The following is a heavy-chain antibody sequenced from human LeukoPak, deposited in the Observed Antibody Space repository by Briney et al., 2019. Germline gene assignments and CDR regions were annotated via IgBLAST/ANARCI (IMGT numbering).Heavy chain of an antibody. CDR1: GGSISSGSYY. D-gene: IGHD2-2*01. CDR2: IYTSGST. V-gene: IGHV4-61*02. J-gene: IGHJ4*02. Sequence: PSETLSLTCTVSGGSISSGSYYWSWIRQPAGKGLEWIGRIYTSGSTNYNPSLKSRVTISVDTSKNQFSLKLSSVTAADTAVYYCARAPVVDCSSTSCYAPFDYWGQGTLVTVSS. CDR3: ARAPVVDCSSTSCYAPFDY.